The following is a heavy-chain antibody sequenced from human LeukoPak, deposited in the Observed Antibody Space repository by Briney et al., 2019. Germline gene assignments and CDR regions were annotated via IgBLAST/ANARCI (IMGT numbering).Heavy chain of an antibody. Sequence: SETLSLTCAVYGGSFSGYYWSWIRQPPGKGLEWIGEINHSGSTNYNPSLKSPVTISVDTSKNQCSLKLSSVTAADTAVYHCAREGLKSIAASPYYFDCWGQATLVTVSS. CDR3: AREGLKSIAASPYYFDC. J-gene: IGHJ4*02. V-gene: IGHV4-34*01. CDR1: GGSFSGYY. D-gene: IGHD6-6*01. CDR2: INHSGST.